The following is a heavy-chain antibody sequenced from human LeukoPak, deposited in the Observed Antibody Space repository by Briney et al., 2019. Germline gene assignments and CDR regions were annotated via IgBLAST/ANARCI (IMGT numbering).Heavy chain of an antibody. CDR1: GGSVSSGSYY. Sequence: PSETLSLTCTVSGGSVSSGSYYWSWIRQPPGKGLEWIGYIYYSGSTNYNPSLKSRVTISVDTSKNQFSLKLSSVTAADTAVYYCAREDYGDYTYWGQGTLVTVSS. D-gene: IGHD4-17*01. CDR2: IYYSGST. J-gene: IGHJ4*02. V-gene: IGHV4-61*01. CDR3: AREDYGDYTY.